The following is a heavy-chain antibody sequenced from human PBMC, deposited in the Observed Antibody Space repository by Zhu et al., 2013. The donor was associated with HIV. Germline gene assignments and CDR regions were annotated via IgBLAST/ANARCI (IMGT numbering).Heavy chain of an antibody. J-gene: IGHJ5*01. CDR2: IYPSGDRT. CDR3: AREAPKDAWFDS. V-gene: IGHV1-46*01. CDR1: GFTFTSYY. Sequence: QVQLVQSGAEVKEPGASMKVSCQASGFTFTSYYIHWVRQAPGQGLEWVGVIYPSGDRTSYTQKFQGRVIITRDTSTNTVYMGLSSLTSDDTAVYYCAREAPKDAWFDSWGQGTLVTVSP.